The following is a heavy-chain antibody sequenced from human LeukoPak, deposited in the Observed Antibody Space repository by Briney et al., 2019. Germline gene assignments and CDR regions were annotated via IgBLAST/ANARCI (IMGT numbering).Heavy chain of an antibody. Sequence: PSETLSLTCAVYGGSFSGYYWSWIRQPPGKGLEWIGEIHHSGSTNYNPSLKSRVTISVDTSKNQFSLKLSSVTAADTAVYYCARVDSSGWSYWYFDLWGRGTLVTVSS. CDR1: GGSFSGYY. D-gene: IGHD6-19*01. CDR3: ARVDSSGWSYWYFDL. V-gene: IGHV4-34*01. CDR2: IHHSGST. J-gene: IGHJ2*01.